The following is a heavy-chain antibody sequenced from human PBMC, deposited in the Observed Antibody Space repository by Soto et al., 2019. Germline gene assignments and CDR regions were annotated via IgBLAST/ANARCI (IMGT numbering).Heavy chain of an antibody. D-gene: IGHD6-19*01. Sequence: QVQLVQSGAEVKKPGASVKVSCRASGYTFTTFFIHWVRQAPGQGLEWMGWINPNHGSTKFTQTFQGRVTMTRDASASTAYMELSNLNSDDTAVYYCARDHISGWPAFEHWGQGTVVTVSS. CDR3: ARDHISGWPAFEH. J-gene: IGHJ4*02. CDR1: GYTFTTFF. V-gene: IGHV1-2*02. CDR2: INPNHGST.